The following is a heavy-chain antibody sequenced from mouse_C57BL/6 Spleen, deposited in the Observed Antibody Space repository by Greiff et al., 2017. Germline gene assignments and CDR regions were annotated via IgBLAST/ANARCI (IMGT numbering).Heavy chain of an antibody. Sequence: QVHVKQSGPELVKPGASVKLSCKASGYTFTSYDINWVKQRPGQGLEWIGWIYPRDGSTKYNEKFKGKATLTVDTSSSTAYMELHSLTSEDSAVYCCARRLHYYGSSYDYYAMDDWGQGTSVTVSS. J-gene: IGHJ4*01. V-gene: IGHV1-85*01. CDR1: GYTFTSYD. D-gene: IGHD1-1*01. CDR3: ARRLHYYGSSYDYYAMDD. CDR2: IYPRDGST.